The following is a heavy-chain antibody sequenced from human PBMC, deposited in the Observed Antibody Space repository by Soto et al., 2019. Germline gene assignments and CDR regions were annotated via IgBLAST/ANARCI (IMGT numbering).Heavy chain of an antibody. CDR2: IYSGGST. D-gene: IGHD3-22*01. V-gene: IGHV3-53*01. Sequence: PGGSLRLSCAASGFSVSSKYVSWVRQAPGKGLEWVSVIYSGGSTYYADSEKGRFTISRDNSKNTLYLQMNSLRAEDTAVYYCARDRVESGYPEYFQHWGQGTLLTVSS. CDR3: ARDRVESGYPEYFQH. CDR1: GFSVSSKY. J-gene: IGHJ1*01.